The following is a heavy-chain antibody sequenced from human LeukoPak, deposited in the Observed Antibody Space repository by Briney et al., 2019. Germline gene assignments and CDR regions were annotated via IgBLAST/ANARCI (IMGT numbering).Heavy chain of an antibody. CDR2: IYSSGNT. J-gene: IGHJ4*02. CDR1: GGSISSYY. Sequence: ASETLSLTCTVSGGSISSYYWSWIRQPPGKGLEWIGYIYSSGNTNYNPSLKSRVAISVDTSKNQFSLNLSSVTAADTAVYYCARRGGYSGYEQVWGQGTLVTVSS. D-gene: IGHD5-12*01. CDR3: ARRGGYSGYEQV. V-gene: IGHV4-59*08.